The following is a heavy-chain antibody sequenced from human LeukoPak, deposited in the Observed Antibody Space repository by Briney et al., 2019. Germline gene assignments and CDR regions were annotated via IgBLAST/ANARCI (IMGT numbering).Heavy chain of an antibody. J-gene: IGHJ4*02. CDR1: GYTFTGYY. V-gene: IGHV1-2*02. D-gene: IGHD2-2*01. CDR2: INPNSGGT. CDR3: ARESGGIVVVPAAMRGFCDY. Sequence: ASVKVSCKASGYTFTGYYMHWVRQAPGQGLEWMGWINPNSGGTNYAQKFQGRVTMTRDTSISTAYMELSRLRSDDTAVYYCARESGGIVVVPAAMRGFCDYWGQGTLVTVSS.